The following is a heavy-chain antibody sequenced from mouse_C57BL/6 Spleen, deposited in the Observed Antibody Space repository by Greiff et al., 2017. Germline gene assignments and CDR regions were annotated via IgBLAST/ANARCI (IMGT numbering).Heavy chain of an antibody. V-gene: IGHV1-52*01. J-gene: IGHJ2*01. CDR1: GYTFTSYW. CDR3: ASYYSNYGLDY. D-gene: IGHD2-5*01. CDR2: IDPSDSET. Sequence: QVQLQQPGAELVRPGSSVKLSCKASGYTFTSYWMHWVKQRPIQGLEWIGNIDPSDSETHYNQKFKDKATLTVDKSSSTAYMQLSSLTSEDSAVYYCASYYSNYGLDYWGQGTTLTVSS.